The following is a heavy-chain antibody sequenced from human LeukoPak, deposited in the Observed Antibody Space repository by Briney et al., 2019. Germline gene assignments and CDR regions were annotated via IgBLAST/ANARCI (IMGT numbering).Heavy chain of an antibody. V-gene: IGHV3-23*01. CDR1: GFTFSSYA. Sequence: PGGSLRLSCAASGFTFSSYAMSWVRQAPGKGLEWVSAISGSGGSTYYADPVKGRFTISRDNSKNTLYVQMKSRRAEDMSVYYCAKGDDILTGASDYLGQGTLLTVSS. CDR2: ISGSGGST. D-gene: IGHD3-9*01. CDR3: AKGDDILTGASDY. J-gene: IGHJ4*02.